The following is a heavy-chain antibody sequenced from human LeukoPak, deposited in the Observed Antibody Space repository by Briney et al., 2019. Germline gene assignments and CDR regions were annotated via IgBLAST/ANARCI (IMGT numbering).Heavy chain of an antibody. J-gene: IGHJ3*02. V-gene: IGHV3-9*01. D-gene: IGHD3-16*02. CDR2: ITWNSGST. CDR3: AREFWYYDYVWGSYRNDAFDI. Sequence: PGRSLRLSCAASGFTFDDYAMNWVRQAPGKGLEWVSGITWNSGSTGYVDSVKGRFTISRDNAKNSLYLQMNSLRAEDTAVYYCAREFWYYDYVWGSYRNDAFDIWGQGTMVTVSS. CDR1: GFTFDDYA.